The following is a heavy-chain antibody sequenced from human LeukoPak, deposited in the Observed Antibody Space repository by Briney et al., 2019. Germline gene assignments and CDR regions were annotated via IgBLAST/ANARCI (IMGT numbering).Heavy chain of an antibody. CDR3: IRLGGSGHDRFDA. CDR1: GFSFEDFA. V-gene: IGHV3-49*04. Sequence: GGSLRLSCRSSGFSFEDFAMGWVRQAPGKGLEWLGFVRTKFFGATTQYAPSVKGRFTMSRDGSNSIAYLQMNGLRTEDTAVFFCIRLGGSGHDRFDAWGQGTLVTVSS. D-gene: IGHD5-12*01. CDR2: VRTKFFGATT. J-gene: IGHJ4*02.